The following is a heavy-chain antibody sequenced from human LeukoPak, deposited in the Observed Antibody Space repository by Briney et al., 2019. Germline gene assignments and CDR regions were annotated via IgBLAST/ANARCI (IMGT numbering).Heavy chain of an antibody. CDR3: ARVFYYYYMDV. CDR2: INSDGSST. D-gene: IGHD2-8*01. Sequence: PGGSLRLSCAASGFTFSTYGMHWVRQAPGKGLVWVSRINSDGSSTSYADSVKGRFTISRDNAKNTLYLQMNSLRAEDTAVYYCARVFYYYYMDVWGKGTTVTISS. CDR1: GFTFSTYG. J-gene: IGHJ6*03. V-gene: IGHV3-74*01.